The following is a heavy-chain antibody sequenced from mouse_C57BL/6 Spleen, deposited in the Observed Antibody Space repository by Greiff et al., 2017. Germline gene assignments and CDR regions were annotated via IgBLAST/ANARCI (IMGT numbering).Heavy chain of an antibody. D-gene: IGHD2-4*01. J-gene: IGHJ2*01. CDR2: IDPSDSET. V-gene: IGHV1-52*01. CDR3: ARRGLGLYFDY. CDR1: GYTFTSYW. Sequence: QVQLQQPGAELVRPGSSVKLSCKASGYTFTSYWMHWVKQRPIQGLEWIGNIDPSDSETHYNQKFKDKATLTVDKSSSTAYMQLSSLTSEDSAVYYCARRGLGLYFDYWGQGTTLTVSS.